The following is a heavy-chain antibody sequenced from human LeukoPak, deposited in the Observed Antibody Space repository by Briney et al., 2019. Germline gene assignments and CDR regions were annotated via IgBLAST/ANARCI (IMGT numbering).Heavy chain of an antibody. CDR2: IYPGDSDT. Sequence: GASLKISCKGSGYNFITYWIAWVRQMPGKGLEWMGNIYPGDSDTRYSPSFQGQVSISADKSISTAYLQWGSLKASDTAMYYCARQSCSGGNCYSRAFDIWGQGTMVTVSS. CDR3: ARQSCSGGNCYSRAFDI. CDR1: GYNFITYW. D-gene: IGHD2-15*01. V-gene: IGHV5-51*01. J-gene: IGHJ3*02.